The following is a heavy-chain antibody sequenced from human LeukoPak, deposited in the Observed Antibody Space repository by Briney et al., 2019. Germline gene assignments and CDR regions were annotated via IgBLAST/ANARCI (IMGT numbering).Heavy chain of an antibody. CDR3: ARDRPMYSSGWPY. V-gene: IGHV3-66*01. D-gene: IGHD6-19*01. J-gene: IGHJ4*02. Sequence: PGGSLRLSCAASGFTFSSYAMSWVRQAPGKGLEWVSVIYSGGSTYYADSVKGRFTISRDNSKNTLYLQMNSLRAEDTAVYYCARDRPMYSSGWPYWGQGTLVTVSS. CDR2: IYSGGST. CDR1: GFTFSSYA.